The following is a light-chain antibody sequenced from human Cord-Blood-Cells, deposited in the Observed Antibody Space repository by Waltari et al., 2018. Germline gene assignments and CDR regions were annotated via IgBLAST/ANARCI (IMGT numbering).Light chain of an antibody. V-gene: IGLV2-14*03. J-gene: IGLJ1*01. CDR3: SSYTSSSTYV. CDR2: DVS. Sequence: QSALTQPASVSGSPGQSITISCTGTSSDVGGYNYVTWYQHDPGKAPKLMIYDVSKRPSVVSNRFSGSKSGNTASLTISGLQAEDEADYYCSSYTSSSTYVFGTGTKVTVL. CDR1: SSDVGGYNY.